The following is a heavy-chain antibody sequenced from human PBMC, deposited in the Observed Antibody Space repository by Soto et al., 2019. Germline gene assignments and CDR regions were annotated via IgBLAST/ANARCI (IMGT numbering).Heavy chain of an antibody. CDR2: MYYNGNI. V-gene: IGHV4-59*01. D-gene: IGHD3-16*01. CDR3: ASGGNWFDP. J-gene: IGHJ5*02. Sequence: SETLSLTCNVSGGSISNYYWTWVRQSPEKGLEWIGYMYYNGNINYNPSLRSRVTISIDTSKNQFSLTLKSVTAADTAVYYCASGGNWFDPWGQGVLVTVSS. CDR1: GGSISNYY.